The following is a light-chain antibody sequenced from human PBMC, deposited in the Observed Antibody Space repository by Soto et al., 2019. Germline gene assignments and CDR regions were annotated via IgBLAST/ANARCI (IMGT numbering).Light chain of an antibody. CDR3: QQYSDLPMT. J-gene: IGKJ5*01. CDR1: QSVSSY. V-gene: IGKV3-15*01. CDR2: AAY. Sequence: EIVMTQSPAALSVSPGERSTLSCMASQSVSSYLAWYQQKPGQAPRLLIYAAYTRATGIPDRFSGSASGTDFTLTISRLEPEDFAVYFCQQYSDLPMTFGQGTRLEIK.